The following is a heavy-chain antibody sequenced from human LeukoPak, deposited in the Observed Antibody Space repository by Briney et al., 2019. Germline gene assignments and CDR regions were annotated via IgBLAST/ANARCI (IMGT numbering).Heavy chain of an antibody. V-gene: IGHV3-66*02. Sequence: GGSLRLFCAASGFTVSSQYMSWVRHAPGKGLEGGSDISSGGSTYQADPVKARFTISRDNSKNTLYLQMNSLRAEVTAVYYCARDRDTMVRGVAAGYYYGMDVWGQGTTVTVPS. D-gene: IGHD3-10*01. J-gene: IGHJ6*02. CDR2: ISSGGST. CDR1: GFTVSSQY. CDR3: ARDRDTMVRGVAAGYYYGMDV.